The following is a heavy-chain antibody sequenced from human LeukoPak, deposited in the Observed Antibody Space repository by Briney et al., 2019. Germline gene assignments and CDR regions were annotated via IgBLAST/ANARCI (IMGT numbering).Heavy chain of an antibody. CDR1: GGSIRSTSYY. Sequence: SETLSLTCTVSGGSIRSTSYYWGWIRQPPGKGLEWIGSVYYSGSTYYNSSLKSRVTISLDTSKNQFSLKLNSVTAADTAVYYCARAWGDYFYYMNVWGKGTTVTVSS. CDR2: VYYSGST. CDR3: ARAWGDYFYYMNV. D-gene: IGHD4-17*01. V-gene: IGHV4-39*07. J-gene: IGHJ6*03.